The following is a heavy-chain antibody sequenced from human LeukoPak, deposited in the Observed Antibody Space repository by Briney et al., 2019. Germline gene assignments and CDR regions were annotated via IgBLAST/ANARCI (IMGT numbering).Heavy chain of an antibody. CDR2: IWNDGSNE. Sequence: GGSLRLSCAASGFTFSHFGMHWVCQAPRKGPEWVADIWNDGSNEYYADSVKGRFTISRDNSKNTVSLQMNSLRDEDTAVYYCAKDAQRGFDYSNSLEYWGQGTLVTVSS. V-gene: IGHV3-33*06. J-gene: IGHJ4*02. CDR3: AKDAQRGFDYSNSLEY. D-gene: IGHD4-11*01. CDR1: GFTFSHFG.